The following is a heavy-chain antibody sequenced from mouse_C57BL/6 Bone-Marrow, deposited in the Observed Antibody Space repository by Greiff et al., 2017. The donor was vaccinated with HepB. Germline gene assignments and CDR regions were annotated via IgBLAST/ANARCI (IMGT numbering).Heavy chain of an antibody. CDR1: GYTFTSYW. CDR3: ARRGSHYYAMDY. Sequence: QVQLQQPGAELVRPGSSVKLSCKASGYTFTSYWMHWVKQRPIQGLEWIGNIDPSDSETHYNQKFKDKATLTVDQSSSTAYMQLSSLTSEDSAVYYCARRGSHYYAMDYWGQGTSVTVSS. J-gene: IGHJ4*01. CDR2: IDPSDSET. V-gene: IGHV1-52*01.